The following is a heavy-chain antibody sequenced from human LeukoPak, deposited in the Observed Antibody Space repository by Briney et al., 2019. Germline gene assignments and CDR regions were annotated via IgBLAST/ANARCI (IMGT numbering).Heavy chain of an antibody. D-gene: IGHD5-18*01. CDR1: GFTFSTYG. CDR2: IWYDGTNR. V-gene: IGHV3-33*01. Sequence: GGSLRLSCTTSGFTFSTYGMHWVRQAPGKGLEWVAVIWYDGTNRYYADSVKGRFTISRDNSKNTLYLQMNSMRAADTAVYYCARLGRWIQLWVRRPGAFDIWGQGTMVTVSS. CDR3: ARLGRWIQLWVRRPGAFDI. J-gene: IGHJ3*02.